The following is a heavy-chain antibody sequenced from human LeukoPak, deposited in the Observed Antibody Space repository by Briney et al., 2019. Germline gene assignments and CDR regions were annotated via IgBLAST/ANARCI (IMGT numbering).Heavy chain of an antibody. CDR3: ATDDIAVAGTNFDY. D-gene: IGHD6-19*01. CDR2: ISAYNGNT. Sequence: ASLKVSCKASGYTFTSYGISWVRQAPGQGLEWMGWISAYNGNTNYAHHLQGRVTMTTDTSTSTAYMELRSLISDDTAVYFCATDDIAVAGTNFDYWGQGTLVTVSS. V-gene: IGHV1-18*01. J-gene: IGHJ4*02. CDR1: GYTFTSYG.